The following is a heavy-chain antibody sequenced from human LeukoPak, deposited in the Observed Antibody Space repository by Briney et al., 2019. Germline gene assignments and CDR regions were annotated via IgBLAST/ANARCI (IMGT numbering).Heavy chain of an antibody. CDR2: ISYDGSNK. V-gene: IGHV3-30-3*01. J-gene: IGHJ5*02. CDR3: ARDPTDGDLTPNNWFDP. CDR1: GFTFSSYA. Sequence: GRSLRLSCAASGFTFSSYAMHWVRQAPGKGLEWVAVISYDGSNKYYADSVKGRFTISRDNSKNTLYLQMNSLRAEDTAVYYCARDPTDGDLTPNNWFDPWGQGTLVTVSS. D-gene: IGHD4-17*01.